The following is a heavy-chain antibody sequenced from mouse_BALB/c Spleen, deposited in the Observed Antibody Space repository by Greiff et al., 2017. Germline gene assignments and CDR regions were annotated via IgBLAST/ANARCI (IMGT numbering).Heavy chain of an antibody. CDR1: GYTFTSYW. V-gene: IGHV1-87*01. Sequence: QVQLKQSGAELARPGASVKLSCKASGYTFTSYWMQWVKQRPGQGLEWIGAIYPGDGDTRYTQKFKGKATLTADKSSSTAYMQLSSLASEDSAVYYCARSLNSLLRLRWDFDYWGQGTTLTVSS. D-gene: IGHD1-2*01. CDR3: ARSLNSLLRLRWDFDY. J-gene: IGHJ2*01. CDR2: IYPGDGDT.